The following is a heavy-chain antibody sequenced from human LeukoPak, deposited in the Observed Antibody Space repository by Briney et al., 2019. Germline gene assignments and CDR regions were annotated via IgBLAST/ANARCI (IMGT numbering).Heavy chain of an antibody. D-gene: IGHD3-10*01. Sequence: PGRSLRLSCAASGFTFSSYGMHWVRQAPGKGLEWVAVISYDGSNKYYADSVKGRFTISRDNSKNTLYLQMNSLRAEDTAVYYCAKGTRGVIIPNFDYWGQGTLVTASS. J-gene: IGHJ4*02. CDR3: AKGTRGVIIPNFDY. CDR2: ISYDGSNK. V-gene: IGHV3-30*18. CDR1: GFTFSSYG.